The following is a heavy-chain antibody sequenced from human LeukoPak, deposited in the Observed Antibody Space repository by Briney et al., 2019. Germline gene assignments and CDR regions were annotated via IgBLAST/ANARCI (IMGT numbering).Heavy chain of an antibody. D-gene: IGHD3-16*01. CDR2: IYSAGYT. J-gene: IGHJ4*02. Sequence: TGGSLRLSCAASGFTVSSSSNYMSWVRQAPGKGLEWVSVIYSAGYTYHADSVRGRFTVSRDNSQDTVFLQMNSLRAEDTAIYYCARDLGDLRDYWGQGTLVTVSS. CDR1: GFTVSSSSNY. V-gene: IGHV3-53*01. CDR3: ARDLGDLRDY.